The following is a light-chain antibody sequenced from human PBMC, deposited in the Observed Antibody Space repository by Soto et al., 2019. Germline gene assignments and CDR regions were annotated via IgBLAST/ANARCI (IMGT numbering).Light chain of an antibody. CDR1: QCVGSS. J-gene: IGKJ1*01. CDR2: CAS. V-gene: IGKV3-15*01. CDR3: HQRKSWPRT. Sequence: TKCSPTLYAPPLERHVLSCRASQCVGSSLAWYQHKPGQAPRLLIYCASTRATGIPARFSGSGSGTEFTLTISSLESEDFAIYYCHQRKSWPRTFGQGTKVDI.